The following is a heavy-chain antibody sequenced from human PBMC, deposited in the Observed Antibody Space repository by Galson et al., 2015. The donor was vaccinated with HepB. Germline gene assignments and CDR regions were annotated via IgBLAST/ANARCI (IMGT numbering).Heavy chain of an antibody. Sequence: SLRLSCAASGFTFGDYAMSWFRQAPGKGLEWVGFIRSKAYGGTTEYAASVKGRFTISRDDSKSIAYLQMNSLKTEDTAVYYCTRDYSGAAAAYYYYYGMDVWGQGTTVTVSS. CDR2: IRSKAYGGTT. D-gene: IGHD6-13*01. J-gene: IGHJ6*02. CDR1: GFTFGDYA. V-gene: IGHV3-49*03. CDR3: TRDYSGAAAAYYYYYGMDV.